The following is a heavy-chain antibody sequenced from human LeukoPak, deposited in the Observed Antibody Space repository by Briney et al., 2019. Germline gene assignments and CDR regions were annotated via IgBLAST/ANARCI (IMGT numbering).Heavy chain of an antibody. J-gene: IGHJ4*02. CDR2: ISPYIGNT. D-gene: IGHD3-3*02. CDR1: GYTLTKYD. Sequence: ASVKVSCKASGYTLTKYDIHWVRQAPGQRLEWMGWISPYIGNTYYSQKLQGRVTMTTDTSTTTAYMELRSLRSDDAGVYYCARFTPRLSREKFDYWGQGTLVTVSS. CDR3: ARFTPRLSREKFDY. V-gene: IGHV1-18*01.